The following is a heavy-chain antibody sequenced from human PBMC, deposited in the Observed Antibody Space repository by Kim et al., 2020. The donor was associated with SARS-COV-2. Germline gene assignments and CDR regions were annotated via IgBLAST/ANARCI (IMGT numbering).Heavy chain of an antibody. D-gene: IGHD3-16*01. J-gene: IGHJ6*02. V-gene: IGHV3-9*01. Sequence: ADSVKGRFTISKDNAKNSLYLQMNSLRAEDTALYYCATLGGKNYYYGMDVWGQGTTVTVSS. CDR3: ATLGGKNYYYGMDV.